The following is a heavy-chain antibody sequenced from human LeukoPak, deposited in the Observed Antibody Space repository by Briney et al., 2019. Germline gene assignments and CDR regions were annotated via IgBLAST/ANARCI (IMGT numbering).Heavy chain of an antibody. Sequence: GGSLRLSCEASGFTFSHYWMHWVRHAPGKGLVWVSRTNTDGSSTTYVDSVKGRFTISRDNAKNSLYLQMNTLQAEDTAVYYCARRSPGTSSLFYYYMDVWGKGTTVTVSS. CDR3: ARRSPGTSSLFYYYMDV. D-gene: IGHD1-26*01. J-gene: IGHJ6*03. CDR2: TNTDGSST. CDR1: GFTFSHYW. V-gene: IGHV3-74*01.